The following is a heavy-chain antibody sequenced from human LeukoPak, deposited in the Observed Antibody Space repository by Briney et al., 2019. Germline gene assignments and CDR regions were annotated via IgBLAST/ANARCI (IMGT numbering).Heavy chain of an antibody. Sequence: ASVNVSCKASGYTFTDYYMHWVRQAPGQRLEWMGWINAGNGNTKYSQKFQGRVTITRDTSASTAYMELSSLRSEDTAVYYCARGIDYYDSSGYYTSWYFDLWGRGTLVTVSS. CDR3: ARGIDYYDSSGYYTSWYFDL. D-gene: IGHD3-22*01. CDR2: INAGNGNT. V-gene: IGHV1-3*01. CDR1: GYTFTDYY. J-gene: IGHJ2*01.